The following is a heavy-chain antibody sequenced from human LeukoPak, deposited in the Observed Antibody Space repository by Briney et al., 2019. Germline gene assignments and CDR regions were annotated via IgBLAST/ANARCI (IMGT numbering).Heavy chain of an antibody. Sequence: SVKVSCKASGGTFSSYTISWVRQAPGQGLERMGGIIPLFGTPDYAQKFQDRLTITADKSTSTAYMELSSLRSEDTAVYYCASATLRCSGGSCYEMDVWGKGTTVTVSS. D-gene: IGHD2-15*01. CDR1: GGTFSSYT. J-gene: IGHJ6*04. CDR2: IIPLFGTP. CDR3: ASATLRCSGGSCYEMDV. V-gene: IGHV1-69*06.